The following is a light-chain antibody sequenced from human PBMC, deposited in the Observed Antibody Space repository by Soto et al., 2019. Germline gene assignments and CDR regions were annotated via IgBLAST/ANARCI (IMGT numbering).Light chain of an antibody. CDR1: QSISSW. V-gene: IGKV1-5*01. CDR3: QQYSSSSPT. J-gene: IGKJ2*01. CDR2: GAS. Sequence: DIQMTQSPSTLSASVGDRVTITCRASQSISSWLAWYQQKPGKAPKLLIYGASSLESGVPSRFSGSGSVTEFTLTIDSLQPDDFATYSCQQYSSSSPTFGQGTKLEI.